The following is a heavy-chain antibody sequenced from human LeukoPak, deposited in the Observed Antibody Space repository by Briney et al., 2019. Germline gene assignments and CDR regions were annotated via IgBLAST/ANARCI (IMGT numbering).Heavy chain of an antibody. Sequence: GESLKISCKGSGYTFTNYWIGWVRQMPGKGLEWMGIMYPGDSDTKYSPSFQGQVTISADKSITTAYVQWNSLKASDTAMYYCVRGRHPDGFKEDVFDIWGQGTMVTVSS. J-gene: IGHJ3*02. CDR1: GYTFTNYW. V-gene: IGHV5-51*01. CDR3: VRGRHPDGFKEDVFDI. D-gene: IGHD5-24*01. CDR2: MYPGDSDT.